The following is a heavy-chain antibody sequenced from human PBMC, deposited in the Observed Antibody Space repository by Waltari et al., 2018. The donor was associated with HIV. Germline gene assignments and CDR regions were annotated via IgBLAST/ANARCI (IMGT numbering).Heavy chain of an antibody. CDR1: GFTFSNAW. J-gene: IGHJ4*02. Sequence: EVQLVESGGGLVKPGGSLRLSCAASGFTFSNAWMSWVRQAPGKGLEWVGRIKSKTDSGTTDYAEPVKGRFTISRDDSKNTLYLQMNSLKTEDTAVYYCTTDRYGDYVEGYWGQGTLVTVSS. CDR2: IKSKTDSGTT. D-gene: IGHD4-17*01. CDR3: TTDRYGDYVEGY. V-gene: IGHV3-15*01.